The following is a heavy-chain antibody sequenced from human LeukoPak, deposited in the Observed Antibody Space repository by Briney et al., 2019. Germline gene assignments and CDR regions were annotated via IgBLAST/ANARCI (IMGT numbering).Heavy chain of an antibody. CDR3: ASSIHCSGGTCYVP. V-gene: IGHV3-48*01. CDR1: GFTFSSYN. J-gene: IGHJ4*02. CDR2: ISSSSSTI. Sequence: GGSLRLSCSVSGFTFSSYNMNWVRQAPGKGLEWVSYISSSSSTIYYADSVKGRFTISRDNAKNSLYLQMNSLRAEDTAVYYCASSIHCSGGTCYVPWGQGTLVTVSS. D-gene: IGHD2-15*01.